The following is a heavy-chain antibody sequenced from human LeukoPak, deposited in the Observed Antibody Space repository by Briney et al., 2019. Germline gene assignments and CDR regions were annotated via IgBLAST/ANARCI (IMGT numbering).Heavy chain of an antibody. CDR1: GYTFTFYY. J-gene: IGHJ6*02. D-gene: IGHD1-26*01. V-gene: IGHV1-2*02. CDR3: ARDAIVGAPFSGMDV. Sequence: GASVKVSCKASGYTFTFYYMHWVRQAPGQGLEWMGWINPNSGGTNYAKKFQGRVTMTRDTSISTDYMELSRLRSDDTAVYYCARDAIVGAPFSGMDVWGQGTTVTVSS. CDR2: INPNSGGT.